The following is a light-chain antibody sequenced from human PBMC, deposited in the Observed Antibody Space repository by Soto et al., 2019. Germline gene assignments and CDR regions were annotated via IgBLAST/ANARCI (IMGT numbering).Light chain of an antibody. J-gene: IGKJ4*01. CDR2: GAS. CDR3: QQYDNRPSLT. CDR1: QSVSSN. Sequence: EVLMTQSPATLSLSPGERATLSCRASQSVSSNLAWYQQRRGQAPRLLIYGASSRATGIPARFSGSGSGTEFTLTISRLQSEDFAVYYCQQYDNRPSLTFGGGTKVEIK. V-gene: IGKV3D-15*01.